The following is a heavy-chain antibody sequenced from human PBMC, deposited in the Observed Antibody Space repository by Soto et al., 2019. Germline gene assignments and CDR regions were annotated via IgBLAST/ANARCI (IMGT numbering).Heavy chain of an antibody. CDR3: ARAAAAGPPPLDY. Sequence: GASVKVSCKASGYTFTSYAIHWVRQAPGQRLEWMGWINAGNGNTKYSQKFQGRVTITRDTSASTAYMELSSLRSEDTAVYYCARAAAAGPPPLDYWGQGTLVTV. J-gene: IGHJ4*02. CDR2: INAGNGNT. CDR1: GYTFTSYA. D-gene: IGHD6-13*01. V-gene: IGHV1-3*01.